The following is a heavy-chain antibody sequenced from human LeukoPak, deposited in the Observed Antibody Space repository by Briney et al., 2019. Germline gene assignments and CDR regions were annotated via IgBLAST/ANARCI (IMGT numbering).Heavy chain of an antibody. J-gene: IGHJ6*02. CDR2: IYSGGST. Sequence: GGSLRLSCAASGFTVSSNYMSWVRQAPGKGLEWVSVIYSGGSTYYADSVKGRYTISRDNSKNTLYLQMNSLRAEDTAVYYCARDRYGGYYYYYGMDVWGQGTMVTVSS. D-gene: IGHD3-10*01. CDR3: ARDRYGGYYYYYGMDV. CDR1: GFTVSSNY. V-gene: IGHV3-66*01.